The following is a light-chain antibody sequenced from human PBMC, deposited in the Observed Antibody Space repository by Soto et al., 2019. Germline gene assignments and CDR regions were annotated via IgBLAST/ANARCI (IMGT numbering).Light chain of an antibody. V-gene: IGKV3-20*01. CDR1: QSVSSSY. CDR3: QQYGSSPRT. Sequence: EIVLTQSPGTLSLSPGERATLSCRASQSVSSSYLAWYQQKPGQAPRLLIYGASSRATGIPDRFSGSGSGPDFTLTISRLEPEDFAVYSCQQYGSSPRTFGQGTKVEI. J-gene: IGKJ1*01. CDR2: GAS.